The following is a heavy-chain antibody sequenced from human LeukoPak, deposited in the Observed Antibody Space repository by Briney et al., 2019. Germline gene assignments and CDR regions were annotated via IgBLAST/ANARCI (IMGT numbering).Heavy chain of an antibody. D-gene: IGHD3-10*01. Sequence: PSETLSLTCTVSGGSISSSSYYWGWIRQPPGKGLEWIGSIYYSGSTYYNPSLKSRVTISVDTSKNQFSLKLSSVTAADTAVYYCARGGPVYGSGSYWFDYWGQGTLVTVSS. J-gene: IGHJ4*02. CDR1: GGSISSSSYY. V-gene: IGHV4-39*07. CDR2: IYYSGST. CDR3: ARGGPVYGSGSYWFDY.